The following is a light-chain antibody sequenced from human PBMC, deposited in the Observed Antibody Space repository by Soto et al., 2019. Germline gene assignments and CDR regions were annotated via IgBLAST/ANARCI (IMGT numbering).Light chain of an antibody. V-gene: IGKV3-20*01. CDR3: QQYGSSPIT. CDR2: GAS. J-gene: IGKJ5*01. CDR1: QSVSSNY. Sequence: ESVLTQSPGTLSLSPGERATLSCRASQSVSSNYLAWYQQKPGQAPRLLIYGASTRATGIPDRFSGSGSGTDFTLTISSLEPEDFAVYYCQQYGSSPITFGQGTRLEIK.